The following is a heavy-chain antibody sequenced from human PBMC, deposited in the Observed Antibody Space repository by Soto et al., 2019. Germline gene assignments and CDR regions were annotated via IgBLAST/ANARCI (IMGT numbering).Heavy chain of an antibody. Sequence: GESLKISCAASGFTFSSYAMHWVRQAPGKGLEWVAVISYDGSNKHYADSVKGRFTISRDNSKNTLYLQMNSLRAEDTAVYYCARDSLNRGAFDIWGQGTMVTVSS. V-gene: IGHV3-30-3*01. CDR3: ARDSLNRGAFDI. D-gene: IGHD3-10*01. J-gene: IGHJ3*02. CDR2: ISYDGSNK. CDR1: GFTFSSYA.